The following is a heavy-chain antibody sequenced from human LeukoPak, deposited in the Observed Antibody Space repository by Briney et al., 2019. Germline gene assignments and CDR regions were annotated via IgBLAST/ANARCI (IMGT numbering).Heavy chain of an antibody. CDR2: IIPIFGTA. CDR1: GGTFSSYA. D-gene: IGHD3-3*01. J-gene: IGHJ4*02. CDR3: ARGDYDSSAERFDY. Sequence: GASVKVSCKASGGTFSSYAISWVRQAPGQGLEWMGGIIPIFGTANYAQKFQGRVTITADESTSTAYMELSSLRSEDTAVYYCARGDYDSSAERFDYWGQGTLVTVSS. V-gene: IGHV1-69*13.